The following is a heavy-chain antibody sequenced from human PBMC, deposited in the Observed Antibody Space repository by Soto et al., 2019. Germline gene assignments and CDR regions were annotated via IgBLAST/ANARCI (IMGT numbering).Heavy chain of an antibody. V-gene: IGHV3-30-3*01. CDR2: ISYDGSNK. J-gene: IGHJ4*02. CDR1: GFTFSSYA. CDR3: AREVSGYSSGWHRHFGY. Sequence: QVQLVESGGGVVQPGRSLRLSCAASGFTFSSYAMHWVRQAPGKGLEWVAVISYDGSNKYYADSVKGRFTISRDNSKNTLYLQMNRLSAEDTAVYYCAREVSGYSSGWHRHFGYWGQGTLVTVSS. D-gene: IGHD6-19*01.